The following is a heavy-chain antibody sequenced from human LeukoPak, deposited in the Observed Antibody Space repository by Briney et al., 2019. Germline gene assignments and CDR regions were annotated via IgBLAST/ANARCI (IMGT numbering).Heavy chain of an antibody. J-gene: IGHJ5*02. CDR3: AGPNWFDP. Sequence: ASETLSLTCAVYGGSFSGYYWSWIRQPPGKGLEWIGEINHSGSTNYNPSLKSRVTISVDTSKNQFSLKLSSVTAADTAVYYCAGPNWFDPWGQGTLVTVSS. CDR1: GGSFSGYY. V-gene: IGHV4-34*01. CDR2: INHSGST.